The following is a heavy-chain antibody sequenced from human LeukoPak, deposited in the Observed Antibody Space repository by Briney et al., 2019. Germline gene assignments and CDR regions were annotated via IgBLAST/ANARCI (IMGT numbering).Heavy chain of an antibody. CDR1: GYTFTSYY. V-gene: IGHV1-46*01. J-gene: IGHJ4*02. Sequence: GASVNVSCKASGYTFTSYYMHWVRQAPGQGLEWMGIINPSGGSTSYAQKFQGRVTMTRDTSTSTVYMELSSLRSEDTAVYYCARDSSGDYESDYWGQGTLVTVSS. D-gene: IGHD4-17*01. CDR2: INPSGGST. CDR3: ARDSSGDYESDY.